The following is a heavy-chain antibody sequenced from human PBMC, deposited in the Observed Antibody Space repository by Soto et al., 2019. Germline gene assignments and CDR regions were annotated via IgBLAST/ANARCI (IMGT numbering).Heavy chain of an antibody. CDR2: INPSGGST. V-gene: IGHV1-46*01. J-gene: IGHJ6*02. CDR1: GYTFTSYY. D-gene: IGHD3-22*01. CDR3: ARDQFGYHYDSSGYRGPDYYYYGMDV. Sequence: ASVKVSCKASGYTFTSYYMHWVRQAPGQGLEWMGIINPSGGSTSYAQKFQGRVTMTRDTSTSTVYMELSSLRSEDTAVYYCARDQFGYHYDSSGYRGPDYYYYGMDVWGQGTTVTVSS.